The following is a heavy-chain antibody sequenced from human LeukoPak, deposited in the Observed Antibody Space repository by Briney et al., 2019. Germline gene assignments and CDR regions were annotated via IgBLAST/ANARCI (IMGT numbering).Heavy chain of an antibody. V-gene: IGHV4-39*07. CDR3: ARGTAPYYYDSSGHGRFDP. CDR1: GGSINNYNYY. D-gene: IGHD3-22*01. J-gene: IGHJ5*02. Sequence: NSSETLSLTCNVSGGSINNYNYYWGWIRQPPTEGLEWVGTVYYSGGTYYNPSLKSRVTISVDTSKNQFSLKLSSVTAADTAVYYCARGTAPYYYDSSGHGRFDPWGQGTLVTVSS. CDR2: VYYSGGT.